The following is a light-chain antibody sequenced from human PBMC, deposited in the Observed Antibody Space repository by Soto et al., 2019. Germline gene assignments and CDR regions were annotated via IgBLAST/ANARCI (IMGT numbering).Light chain of an antibody. Sequence: DIVMTQSPDSLAVSLGERATINCKSSQSVLYSSNHQNYLAWYQQKPGQPPQLLIYWASTRESGVXXRFSGSGSGTDLTLTISSLQAEDVAVYYCQQYYTTPLTFGGGTKVDIK. CDR1: QSVLYSSNHQNY. CDR3: QQYYTTPLT. V-gene: IGKV4-1*01. J-gene: IGKJ4*01. CDR2: WAS.